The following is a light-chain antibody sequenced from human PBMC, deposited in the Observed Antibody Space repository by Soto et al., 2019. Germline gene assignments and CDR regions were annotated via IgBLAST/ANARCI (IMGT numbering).Light chain of an antibody. J-gene: IGKJ4*01. V-gene: IGKV1-39*01. CDR1: RRVVTP. CDR3: QQTFNNRLS. Sequence: DIQMTQSPSSLSASFGAEVTLLCRAGRRVVTPLNWYQQLGGKAPKLLIQHSSTLQSGVPSRFSGSGSGTDFTLTISSLQPEDCATYYCQQTFNNRLSFGGGTKVEIK. CDR2: HSS.